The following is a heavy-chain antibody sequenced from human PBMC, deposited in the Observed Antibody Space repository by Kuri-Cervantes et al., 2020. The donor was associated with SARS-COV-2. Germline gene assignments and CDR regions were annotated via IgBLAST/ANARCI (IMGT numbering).Heavy chain of an antibody. D-gene: IGHD3-3*01. CDR2: ISAYNGNT. V-gene: IGHV1-18*01. CDR3: ASGGRLPYYYYYYYMDV. Sequence: SVKVSCKASGYTFTSYGISWVRQAPGQGLEWMGWISAYNGNTNYAQKLQGRVTMITDTSTSTAYMELRSLRSDDTAVYYCASGGRLPYYYYYYYMDVWGKGTTVTVSS. J-gene: IGHJ6*03. CDR1: GYTFTSYG.